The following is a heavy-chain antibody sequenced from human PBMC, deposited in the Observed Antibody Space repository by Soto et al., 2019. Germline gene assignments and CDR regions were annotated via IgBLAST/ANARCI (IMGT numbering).Heavy chain of an antibody. CDR2: IYYSGST. CDR3: ARHGYYDSSGYPQNFDY. CDR1: GGSISSSSYY. V-gene: IGHV4-39*01. D-gene: IGHD3-22*01. Sequence: SETLSLTCTVSGGSISSSSYYWGWIRQPPGKGLEWIGSIYYSGSTYYNPSLKSRVTISVDTSKNQFSLKLSSVTAADTAVYYCARHGYYDSSGYPQNFDYWGQGTLVTVSS. J-gene: IGHJ4*02.